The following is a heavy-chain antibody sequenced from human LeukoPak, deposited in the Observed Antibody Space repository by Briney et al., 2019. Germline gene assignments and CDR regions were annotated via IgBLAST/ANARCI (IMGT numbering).Heavy chain of an antibody. CDR2: IYSGGTT. CDR3: ARDRTGKVRTYEYDSSGYSFPHAKWYFDL. CDR1: GFTFTTYW. V-gene: IGHV3-53*01. D-gene: IGHD3-22*01. J-gene: IGHJ2*01. Sequence: PGGSLRLSCAASGFTFTTYWMSWVRQAPGKGLEWVSTIYSGGTTYYADSVKGRFTISRDTSKNTLYLQMNSLRAEDTALYYCARDRTGKVRTYEYDSSGYSFPHAKWYFDLWGRGTQVTVSS.